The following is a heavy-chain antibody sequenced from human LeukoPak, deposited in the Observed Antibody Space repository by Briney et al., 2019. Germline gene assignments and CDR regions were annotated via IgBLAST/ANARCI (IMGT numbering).Heavy chain of an antibody. D-gene: IGHD3-16*02. CDR2: INHSGST. Sequence: SETLSLTCAVYGGSFSGYYWSWIRQPPGKGLEWIGEINHSGSTNYNPSLKSRVTISVDTSKNQFSLKLSSVTAADTAVYYCARSHFGPYDYVWGSYRYSYGYWGQGTLVTVSS. CDR1: GGSFSGYY. V-gene: IGHV4-34*01. J-gene: IGHJ4*02. CDR3: ARSHFGPYDYVWGSYRYSYGY.